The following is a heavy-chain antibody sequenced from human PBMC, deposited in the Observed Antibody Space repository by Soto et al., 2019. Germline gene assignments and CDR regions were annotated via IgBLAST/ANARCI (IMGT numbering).Heavy chain of an antibody. Sequence: PXESLSLTCAVYGGSFSGYNWSWIRQPPGKGLEWIGEINHSGSTNYNPSLKSRVTISVDTSKNQFSLKLSSVTAADTAVYYCASKKVYGSGSYYKQRVFDDWGQGTLVTVSS. CDR3: ASKKVYGSGSYYKQRVFDD. CDR2: INHSGST. V-gene: IGHV4-34*01. CDR1: GGSFSGYN. J-gene: IGHJ4*02. D-gene: IGHD3-10*01.